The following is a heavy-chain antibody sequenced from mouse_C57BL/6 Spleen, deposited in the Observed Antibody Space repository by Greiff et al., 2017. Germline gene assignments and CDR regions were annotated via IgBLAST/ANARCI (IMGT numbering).Heavy chain of an antibody. CDR3: ARATGSSPAWFAY. CDR2: INPSNGGT. J-gene: IGHJ3*01. V-gene: IGHV1-53*01. CDR1: GYTFTSYW. D-gene: IGHD1-1*01. Sequence: VQLQQSGTELVKPGASVKLSCKASGYTFTSYWMPWVKQRPGQGLGWIGNINPSNGGTNYNEKFKSKATLTVDKSSSTAYMQLSSLTSEDSAVYYCARATGSSPAWFAYWGQGTLVTVSA.